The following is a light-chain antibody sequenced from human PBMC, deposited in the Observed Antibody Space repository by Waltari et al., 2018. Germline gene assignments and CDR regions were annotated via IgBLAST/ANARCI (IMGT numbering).Light chain of an antibody. Sequence: QSVLTQPPSVSGAPGQSFTISCTGSSSNIGAGYDVHWYQQLPGRAPKVLIYANNNRPSGVPDRFSGSKSGTSASLAITGLQADDEADYYCQSYDSSLSAHVFGTGTKVTVL. J-gene: IGLJ1*01. CDR3: QSYDSSLSAHV. CDR1: SSNIGAGYD. V-gene: IGLV1-40*01. CDR2: ANN.